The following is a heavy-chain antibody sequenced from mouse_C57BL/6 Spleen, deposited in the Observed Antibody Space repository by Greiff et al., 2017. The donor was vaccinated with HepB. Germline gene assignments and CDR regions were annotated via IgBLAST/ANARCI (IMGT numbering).Heavy chain of an antibody. CDR3: ARQNYYGSSYAMDY. CDR1: GFTFSDYG. D-gene: IGHD1-1*01. J-gene: IGHJ4*01. V-gene: IGHV5-17*01. CDR2: ISSGSSTI. Sequence: EVKLVESGGGLVKPGGSLKLSCAASGFTFSDYGMHWVRQAPEKGLEWVAYISSGSSTIYYADTVKGRFPISRDNAKNTLFLQMTSLRSEDTAMYYCARQNYYGSSYAMDYWGQGTSVTVSS.